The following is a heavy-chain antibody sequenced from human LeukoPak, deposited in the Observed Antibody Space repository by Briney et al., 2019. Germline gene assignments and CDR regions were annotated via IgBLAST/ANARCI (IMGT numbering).Heavy chain of an antibody. J-gene: IGHJ4*02. CDR3: ARVQPMLTSKPHFDY. V-gene: IGHV4-34*01. Sequence: SETLSLTCAVYGGSFSGYYWSWIRQPPGKGLEWIGEINHSGSTNYNPSLKSRVTISVDTSKNQFSLKVNSVTAADTAVYYCARVQPMLTSKPHFDYWGQGTLVTVSS. D-gene: IGHD2-2*01. CDR1: GGSFSGYY. CDR2: INHSGST.